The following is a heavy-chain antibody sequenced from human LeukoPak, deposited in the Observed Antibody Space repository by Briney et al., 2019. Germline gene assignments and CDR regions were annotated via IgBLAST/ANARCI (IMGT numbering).Heavy chain of an antibody. CDR1: GGSISSGGYY. J-gene: IGHJ5*02. Sequence: SQTLSLTCTVSGGSISSGGYYWSWIRQHPGKGLEWIGYIYYSGSTYYNPSLKSRVTISVDTSKNQFSLKLSSVTAADTAVYYCARIIAAAAPNWFDPWGQGTLVTVSS. CDR3: ARIIAAAAPNWFDP. CDR2: IYYSGST. D-gene: IGHD6-13*01. V-gene: IGHV4-31*03.